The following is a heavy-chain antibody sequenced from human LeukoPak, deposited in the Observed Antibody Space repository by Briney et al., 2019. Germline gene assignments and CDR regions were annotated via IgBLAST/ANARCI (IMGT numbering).Heavy chain of an antibody. V-gene: IGHV1-2*02. CDR2: INPNSGGT. CDR1: GYTFTGYY. D-gene: IGHD6-13*01. Sequence: ASVKVSCKASGYTFTGYYMHWVRQAPGQGLEWMGWINPNSGGTNYAQKVQGRVTMTRDTSISTAYMELGRLSSDDTAVYCCARVFQKQLADYWGQATLVTVSS. J-gene: IGHJ4*02. CDR3: ARVFQKQLADY.